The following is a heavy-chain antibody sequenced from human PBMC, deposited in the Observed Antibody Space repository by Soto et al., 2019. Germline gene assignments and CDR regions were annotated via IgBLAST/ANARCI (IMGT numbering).Heavy chain of an antibody. CDR1: GYTFTSYG. J-gene: IGHJ5*02. V-gene: IGHV1-18*04. CDR3: ARDHYDFWSGYPSPNWFDP. D-gene: IGHD3-3*01. Sequence: ASVKVSCKXPGYTFTSYGIGWVRQAPGQGLEWMGWISAYNGNTNYAQKLQGRVTMTTDTSTSTAYMELRSLRSDDTAVYYCARDHYDFWSGYPSPNWFDPWGQGTLVTVS. CDR2: ISAYNGNT.